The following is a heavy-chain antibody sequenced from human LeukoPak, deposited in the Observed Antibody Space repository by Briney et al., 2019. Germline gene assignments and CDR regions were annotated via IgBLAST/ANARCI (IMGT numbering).Heavy chain of an antibody. CDR3: AREGAAAEYYFDY. Sequence: PGGSLRLSCAASGFTFSSYWMSWVRQAPGKGREWVANIKQDGSEKYYVDSVKGRLTISRDNAKNSLYLQMNSLRAEDAAVYYCAREGAAAEYYFDYWGQGTLVTVSS. J-gene: IGHJ4*02. V-gene: IGHV3-7*01. CDR2: IKQDGSEK. CDR1: GFTFSSYW. D-gene: IGHD6-13*01.